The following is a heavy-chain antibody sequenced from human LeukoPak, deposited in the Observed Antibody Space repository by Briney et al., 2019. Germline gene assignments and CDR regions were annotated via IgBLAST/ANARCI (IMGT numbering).Heavy chain of an antibody. CDR2: INHSGST. V-gene: IGHV4-34*01. D-gene: IGHD3-10*01. CDR3: ARGGYTIGNNGSGSYYRNNYYYYYMDV. Sequence: PSETLSLTCAVYGGSFSGYYWSWIRQPPGKGLEWIGEINHSGSTNHNPSLKSRVTISVDTSKNQFSLKLSSVTAADTAVYYCARGGYTIGNNGSGSYYRNNYYYYYMDVWGKGTTVTVSS. CDR1: GGSFSGYY. J-gene: IGHJ6*03.